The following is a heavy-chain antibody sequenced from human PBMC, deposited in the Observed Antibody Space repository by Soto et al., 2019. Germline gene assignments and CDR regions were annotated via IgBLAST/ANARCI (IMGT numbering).Heavy chain of an antibody. CDR1: GFTFSSYA. D-gene: IGHD6-19*01. CDR3: ASGLTIYSSGWYDY. Sequence: GGSLRLSCAASGFTFSSYAMHWVRQAPGKGLEWVAVISYDGSNKYYADSVKGRFTISRDNSKNTLYLQMNSLRAEDTAVYYCASGLTIYSSGWYDYWGQGTLVTVSS. J-gene: IGHJ4*02. CDR2: ISYDGSNK. V-gene: IGHV3-30-3*01.